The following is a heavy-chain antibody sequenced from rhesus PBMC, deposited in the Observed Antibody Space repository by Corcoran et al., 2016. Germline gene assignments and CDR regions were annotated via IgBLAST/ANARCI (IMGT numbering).Heavy chain of an antibody. CDR1: GGPICSNY. CDR2: ISGSGGST. Sequence: QLQLQESGPGLGKPSENLFLTCAVSGGPICSNYLSWTRQPPGKGLEWIGRISGSGGSTDYNPSLKSRVTISTDTSKNQFSLKLSSVTAADTAVYYCARGGVVAFFDYWGQGVLVTVSS. J-gene: IGHJ4*01. CDR3: ARGGVVAFFDY. D-gene: IGHD3-16*01. V-gene: IGHV4-173*01.